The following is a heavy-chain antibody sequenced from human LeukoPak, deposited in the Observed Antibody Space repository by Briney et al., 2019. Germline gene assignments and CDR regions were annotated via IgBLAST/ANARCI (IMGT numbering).Heavy chain of an antibody. CDR1: GSTVSSNY. CDR2: IYSGGST. Sequence: GGSLRLSCAASGSTVSSNYMSWVRQAPGKGLEWVPVIYSGGSTYYADSVKGRFTISRDNSKNTLYLQMNSLRAEDTAVYYCARECSTCSYYFDYWGQGTLVTVSS. J-gene: IGHJ4*02. CDR3: ARECSTCSYYFDY. V-gene: IGHV3-66*02. D-gene: IGHD2-2*01.